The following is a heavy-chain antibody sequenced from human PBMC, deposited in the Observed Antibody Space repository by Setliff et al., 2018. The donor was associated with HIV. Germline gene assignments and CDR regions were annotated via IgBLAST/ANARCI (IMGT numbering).Heavy chain of an antibody. D-gene: IGHD2-2*01. Sequence: GASVKVSCKASGGTFSNYGMSWVRQAPGQGLEWMGGIIPISGTANYAQKFQGRVTITTDESTSTAYMEMSGLRSADTAVYYCARDFGGYCSSMSCPGLFDPWGQGTLVTGSA. J-gene: IGHJ5*02. CDR1: GGTFSNYG. V-gene: IGHV1-69*05. CDR2: IIPISGTA. CDR3: ARDFGGYCSSMSCPGLFDP.